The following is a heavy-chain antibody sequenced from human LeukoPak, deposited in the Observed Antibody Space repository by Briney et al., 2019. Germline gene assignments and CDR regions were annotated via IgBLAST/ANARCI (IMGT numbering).Heavy chain of an antibody. V-gene: IGHV3-15*07. Sequence: GGSPRISRAASGFTFSNARVNLGRPAPGEGVEWVGRIKSKTDGGTTDYAAPVKGRFTISRDDSKNTLYLQMNSLKTEDTAVYYCTTLRGYSSFWGQGTLVTVSS. CDR2: IKSKTDGGTT. J-gene: IGHJ4*02. CDR1: GFTFSNAR. D-gene: IGHD5-18*01. CDR3: TTLRGYSSF.